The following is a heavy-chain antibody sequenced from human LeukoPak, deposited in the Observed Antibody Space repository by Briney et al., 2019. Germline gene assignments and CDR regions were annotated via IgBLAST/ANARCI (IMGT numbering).Heavy chain of an antibody. D-gene: IGHD2-15*01. CDR2: ISYDGSNK. V-gene: IGHV3-30*18. CDR3: AKSGLNRFDY. J-gene: IGHJ4*02. CDR1: GFTFNSYG. Sequence: GGSLRLSCAASGFTFNSYGMHWVRQAPGRGLEWVTLISYDGSNKYYGDSVKGRFTISRDNSKNTLYLQMSSLRAEDTAVYYCAKSGLNRFDYWGQGTLVTVSS.